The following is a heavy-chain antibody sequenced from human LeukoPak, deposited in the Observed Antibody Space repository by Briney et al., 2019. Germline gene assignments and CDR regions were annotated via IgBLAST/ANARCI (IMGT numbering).Heavy chain of an antibody. CDR3: ARSASSDY. CDR1: GFTFSTFT. V-gene: IGHV3-48*02. J-gene: IGHJ4*02. Sequence: GGSLTLFCAASGFTFSTFTMKWVHQAPGKGLEWVSSIISTGTTMYYAGSVKGPFTISRDNAKISLFLQMNSLRDEDTSVYYCARSASSDYWGQGTLVTVSS. CDR2: IISTGTTM. D-gene: IGHD1-26*01.